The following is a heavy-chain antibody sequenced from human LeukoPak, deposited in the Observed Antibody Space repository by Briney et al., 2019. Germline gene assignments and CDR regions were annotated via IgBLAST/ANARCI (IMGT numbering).Heavy chain of an antibody. Sequence: GGSLRLSCAASGFAIFNNYMTWVRQAPGKGLEWVSVIYIGGRTHYADSVKGRFAISSDNSKNTLYLQMNSLTVEDTAVYYCARGEIYGSGTTYYYYGLDVWGQGTTVTVSS. D-gene: IGHD3-10*01. CDR1: GFAIFNNY. J-gene: IGHJ6*02. CDR3: ARGEIYGSGTTYYYYGLDV. V-gene: IGHV3-53*01. CDR2: IYIGGRT.